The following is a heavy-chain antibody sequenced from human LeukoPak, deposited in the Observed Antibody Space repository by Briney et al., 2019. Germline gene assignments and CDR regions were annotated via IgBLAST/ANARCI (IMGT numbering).Heavy chain of an antibody. D-gene: IGHD6-19*01. Sequence: GGSLRLSRAASGFTFSSYSMNWVRQAPGKGLEWVSSISSSSSYIYYADSVKGRFTISRDNAKNSLYLQMNSLRAEDTAVYYCARDRVRAVAGTGPQGNFDYWGQGTLVTVSS. V-gene: IGHV3-21*01. CDR3: ARDRVRAVAGTGPQGNFDY. CDR1: GFTFSSYS. J-gene: IGHJ4*02. CDR2: ISSSSSYI.